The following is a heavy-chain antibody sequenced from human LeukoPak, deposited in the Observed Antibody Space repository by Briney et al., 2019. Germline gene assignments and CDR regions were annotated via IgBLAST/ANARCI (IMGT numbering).Heavy chain of an antibody. CDR1: GFTFSSYW. D-gene: IGHD3-10*01. CDR3: ARGLTLLWFGELESLD. J-gene: IGHJ4*02. V-gene: IGHV3-7*03. CDR2: IKQDGSEK. Sequence: GGSLRLSCAASGFTFSSYWMSWVRQAPGKGLEWVANIKQDGSEKYYVDSVKGRFTISRDNAKNSLYLQMNSLRAEDTAVYYCARGLTLLWFGELESLDWGQGTLVTVSS.